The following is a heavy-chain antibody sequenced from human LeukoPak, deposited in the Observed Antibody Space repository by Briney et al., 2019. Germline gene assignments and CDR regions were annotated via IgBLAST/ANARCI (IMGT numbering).Heavy chain of an antibody. CDR2: IRQDGGDK. Sequence: GGSLRLSCAASGFTFSSYGMHWVRQAPGKGLEWVANIRQDGGDKYYVNSVKGRFTISRDNAKNSLFLQMNSLTAEDTAVYYCVRASYTNTWHFQDKDYWGQGTLVTVSS. V-gene: IGHV3-7*01. CDR1: GFTFSSYG. CDR3: VRASYTNTWHFQDKDY. D-gene: IGHD2-2*02. J-gene: IGHJ4*02.